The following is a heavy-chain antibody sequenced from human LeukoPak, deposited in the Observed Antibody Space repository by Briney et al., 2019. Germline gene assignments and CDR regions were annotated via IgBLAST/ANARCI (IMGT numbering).Heavy chain of an antibody. Sequence: ASVKVSCKASGYTFTSYDINWVRQAPGKGLEWVANIKQDGSETYYVDSVKGRFTISRDNAQNSLYLQMNSLSAEDTAVYYCATVRPDDGSGNSYYRDLHIWGQGTKVTVAS. CDR2: IKQDGSET. D-gene: IGHD2-2*01. CDR3: ATVRPDDGSGNSYYRDLHI. J-gene: IGHJ3*02. V-gene: IGHV3-7*01. CDR1: GYTFTSYD.